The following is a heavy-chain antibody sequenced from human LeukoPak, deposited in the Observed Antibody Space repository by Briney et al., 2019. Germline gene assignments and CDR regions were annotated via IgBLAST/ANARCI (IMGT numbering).Heavy chain of an antibody. CDR3: ARVRCSRGTCYLDY. Sequence: GGSLRLSCVASGFTFSRYGMHWVRQAPGKGLEWVSTISGSTIYIYYADSVKGRFTISRDNAKNSLSLQMNSLRAEDTAVYYCARVRCSRGTCYLDYWGQGTLVTVSS. V-gene: IGHV3-21*06. CDR1: GFTFSRYG. D-gene: IGHD2-15*01. CDR2: ISGSTIYI. J-gene: IGHJ4*02.